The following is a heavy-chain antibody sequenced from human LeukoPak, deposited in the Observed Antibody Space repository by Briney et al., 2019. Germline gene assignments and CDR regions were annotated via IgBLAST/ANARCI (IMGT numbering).Heavy chain of an antibody. D-gene: IGHD1-20*01. CDR3: ATDRRTYNWNLDY. Sequence: SVKVSCKASGGTFSSYAISWVRQAPGQGLEWMGGIIPIFGTANYAQKFQGRVTITTDESTSTAYMELSSLRSEDTAVYYCATDRRTYNWNLDYWGQGTLVTVSS. CDR2: IIPIFGTA. V-gene: IGHV1-69*05. J-gene: IGHJ4*02. CDR1: GGTFSSYA.